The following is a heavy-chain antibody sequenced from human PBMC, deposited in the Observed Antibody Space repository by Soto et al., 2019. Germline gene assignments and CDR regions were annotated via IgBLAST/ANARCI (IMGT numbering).Heavy chain of an antibody. CDR3: ARDSSSWYSTLNNWFDP. Sequence: ASVKVSCKASGYTFTSYGISWVRQAPGQGLEWMGWISAYNGNPNYAQKLQGRVTMTTDTSTSTAYMELRSLRSDDTAVYYCARDSSSWYSTLNNWFDPWGQGTLVTVSS. J-gene: IGHJ5*02. CDR2: ISAYNGNP. CDR1: GYTFTSYG. V-gene: IGHV1-18*01. D-gene: IGHD6-13*01.